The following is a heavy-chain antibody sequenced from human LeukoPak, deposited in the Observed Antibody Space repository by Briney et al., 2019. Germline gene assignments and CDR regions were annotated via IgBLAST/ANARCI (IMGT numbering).Heavy chain of an antibody. V-gene: IGHV1-3*01. CDR3: TIGLGGDWDAFDI. CDR2: IHADSGNT. CDR1: GYTFTTCA. Sequence: ASVKVSCKPSGYTFTTCAVHWVRQAPGQRLEWMGWIHADSGNTKYSQKLQGRVAIARDTSASTIYMELTSLRIEDTAVYFCTIGLGGDWDAFDIWVLGTMVTV. J-gene: IGHJ3*02. D-gene: IGHD2-21*01.